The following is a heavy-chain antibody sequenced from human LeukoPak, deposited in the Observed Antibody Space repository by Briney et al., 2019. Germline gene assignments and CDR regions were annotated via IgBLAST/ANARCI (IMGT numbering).Heavy chain of an antibody. V-gene: IGHV3-48*04. CDR3: AREVGGSRGNY. Sequence: GGSLRLSCAASGFTFSDYSMNWVRQAPGKGLEWVSYINSTSSGIYYADSVKGRFTISRDNAKNSLYLQMNSLRAEDTAVYYCAREVGGSRGNYWGQGTLVTVSS. CDR2: INSTSSGI. J-gene: IGHJ4*02. CDR1: GFTFSDYS. D-gene: IGHD6-13*01.